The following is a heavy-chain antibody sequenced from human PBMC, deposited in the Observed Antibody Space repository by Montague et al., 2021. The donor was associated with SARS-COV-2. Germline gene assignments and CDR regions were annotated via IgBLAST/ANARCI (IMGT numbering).Heavy chain of an antibody. Sequence: SETLSLTCAVHGGSFSGYYWSWIRQPPGKGLEWIGEINHSGSTNYNPSLKSRVSISVDTSKNQFSLKLSSVTAADTAVYYCARVPGSGSYYGAFDIWGQGTMVTVSS. CDR2: INHSGST. D-gene: IGHD1-26*01. J-gene: IGHJ3*02. CDR1: GGSFSGYY. CDR3: ARVPGSGSYYGAFDI. V-gene: IGHV4-34*01.